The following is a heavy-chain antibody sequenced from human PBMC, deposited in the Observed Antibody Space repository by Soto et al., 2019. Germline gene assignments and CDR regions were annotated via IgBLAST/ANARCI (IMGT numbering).Heavy chain of an antibody. CDR1: GFTFSSYL. D-gene: IGHD3-22*01. V-gene: IGHV3-30-3*01. J-gene: IGHJ1*01. CDR2: ISYDGTSQ. CDR3: ARDTMDYSASSGYFTS. Sequence: GGSLRLSCAASGFTFSSYLMHWVRQTPGKGLEWVALISYDGTSQYYADSVKGRFTISRDNSKNRLYLQMNSLRTEDSAVYYCARDTMDYSASSGYFTSWGQGNLVTVSS.